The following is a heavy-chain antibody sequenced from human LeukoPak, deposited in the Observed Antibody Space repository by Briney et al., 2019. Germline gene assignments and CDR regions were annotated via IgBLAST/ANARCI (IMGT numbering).Heavy chain of an antibody. CDR3: ARGARWLRTDKKFDY. CDR1: GGSFSGYY. V-gene: IGHV4-34*01. Sequence: TSSETLSLTCAVYGGSFSGYYWSWIRQPPGKGLEWIGEINHSGSTNYNPSLKSRVTISVDTSKNQFSLKLSSVTAGDTAVYYCARGARWLRTDKKFDYWGQGTLVTVSS. J-gene: IGHJ4*02. CDR2: INHSGST. D-gene: IGHD5-12*01.